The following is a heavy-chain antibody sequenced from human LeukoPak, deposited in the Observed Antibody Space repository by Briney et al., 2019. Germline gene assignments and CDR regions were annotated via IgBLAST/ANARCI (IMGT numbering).Heavy chain of an antibody. Sequence: GGSLRLSCAASGFTFSSYGMHWVRQAPGKGLEWVAVISYDGSNKYYADSVKGRFTISRDNSKNTLYLQMNSLRAEDTAVYYCASANWNDVSYWGQGALVSVSS. D-gene: IGHD1-1*01. CDR3: ASANWNDVSY. CDR1: GFTFSSYG. CDR2: ISYDGSNK. V-gene: IGHV3-30*03. J-gene: IGHJ4*02.